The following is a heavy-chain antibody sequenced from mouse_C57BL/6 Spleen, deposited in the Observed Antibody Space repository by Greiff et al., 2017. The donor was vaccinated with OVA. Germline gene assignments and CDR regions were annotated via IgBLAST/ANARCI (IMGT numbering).Heavy chain of an antibody. Sequence: EVMLVESGGGLVQPKGSLKLSCAASGLSFNTYAMNWVRQAPGKGLEWVARIRSKSNNYATYYADSVKDRFTISRDDSESMLYLQMNNLKTEDTAMYYCGGHSSGWLLDYFDYWGKGTTLTVSS. D-gene: IGHD2-3*01. CDR2: IRSKSNNYAT. CDR1: GLSFNTYA. J-gene: IGHJ2*01. CDR3: GGHSSGWLLDYFDY. V-gene: IGHV10-1*01.